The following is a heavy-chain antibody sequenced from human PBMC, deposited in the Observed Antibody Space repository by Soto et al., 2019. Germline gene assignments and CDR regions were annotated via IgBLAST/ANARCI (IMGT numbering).Heavy chain of an antibody. CDR2: INAGNGNT. V-gene: IGHV1-3*01. J-gene: IGHJ2*01. Sequence: ASVKVSCKASGYTFTSYAMHWVRQAPGQRLEWMGWINAGNGNTKYSQKFQGRVTITRDTSASTAYMELSSLRSEDTAVYYCAIDYGDYRRYFDLWGRGTLVTVSS. D-gene: IGHD4-17*01. CDR1: GYTFTSYA. CDR3: AIDYGDYRRYFDL.